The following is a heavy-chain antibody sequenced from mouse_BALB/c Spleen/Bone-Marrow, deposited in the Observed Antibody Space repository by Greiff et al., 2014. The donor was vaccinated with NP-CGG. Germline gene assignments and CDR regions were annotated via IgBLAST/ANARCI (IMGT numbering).Heavy chain of an antibody. V-gene: IGHV1S29*02. CDR1: GYTFTDYN. CDR3: ARFRYDWYFDV. Sequence: EVQLQQSGPELVKPGASVKISCKASGYTFTDYNMHWVKQSHGKSLEWIGYIYPYNGGTGYNQKFKSKATLTVDNSSSTAYVELRSLTSEDSAVYYCARFRYDWYFDVWGAGTTVTVSS. J-gene: IGHJ1*01. CDR2: IYPYNGGT. D-gene: IGHD2-14*01.